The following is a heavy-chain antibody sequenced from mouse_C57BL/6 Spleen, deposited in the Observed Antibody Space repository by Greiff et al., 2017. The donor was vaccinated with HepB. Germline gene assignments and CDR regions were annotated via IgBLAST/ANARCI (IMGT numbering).Heavy chain of an antibody. CDR1: GYTFTEYT. V-gene: IGHV1-62-2*01. CDR3: ARHEEGDSSRPYYYAMDY. D-gene: IGHD3-2*02. Sequence: QVQLKESGAELVKPGASVKLSCKASGYTFTEYTIHWVKQRSGQGLEWIGWFYPGSGSIKYNEKFKDKATLTADKSSSTVYMELSRLTSEDSAVYFCARHEEGDSSRPYYYAMDYWGQGTSVTVSS. CDR2: FYPGSGSI. J-gene: IGHJ4*01.